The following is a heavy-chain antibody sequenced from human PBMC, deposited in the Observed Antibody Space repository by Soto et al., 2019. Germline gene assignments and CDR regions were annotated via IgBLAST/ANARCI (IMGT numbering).Heavy chain of an antibody. Sequence: GGSLRLSCAASGFTFSSYAMSWVGQAPGKGLEWVSVISGSGGSTYYADSVKGRFTISRDNSKNTLYLQMNSLRAEDTAVYYCAKDMVERHQLPFDYWGQGTLVTVSS. J-gene: IGHJ4*02. CDR3: AKDMVERHQLPFDY. CDR1: GFTFSSYA. CDR2: ISGSGGST. V-gene: IGHV3-23*01. D-gene: IGHD6-13*01.